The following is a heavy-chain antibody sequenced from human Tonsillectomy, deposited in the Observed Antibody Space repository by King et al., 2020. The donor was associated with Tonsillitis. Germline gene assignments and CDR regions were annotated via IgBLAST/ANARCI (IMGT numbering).Heavy chain of an antibody. D-gene: IGHD4-23*01. CDR2: ISYDGNNQ. CDR3: ARDRGGRWYADYFDY. Sequence: VQLVESGGGVAQPGRSLRLSCAASGFTFSTYAMHWVRQAPGKGLEWVAIISYDGNNQYYADSVKGRFTISRDSSNNTLYLQMNSVKPEDTAVYYCARDRGGRWYADYFDYWGRGTLVTVSS. CDR1: GFTFSTYA. V-gene: IGHV3-30-3*01. J-gene: IGHJ4*02.